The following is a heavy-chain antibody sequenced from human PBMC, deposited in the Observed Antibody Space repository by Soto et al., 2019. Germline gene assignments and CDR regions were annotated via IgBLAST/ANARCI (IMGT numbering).Heavy chain of an antibody. Sequence: HEHLVQSGAEVKRPGASLKASCKASGYSFTGYYIHWVRQAPGQGLEWMGWINPDSGATNYAQNFQGRVTLISDTSISTASMDLTSLTSDDTAVYYCARGDYGTGGYPFPYFDYWGQGTLVIVSS. CDR2: INPDSGAT. D-gene: IGHD2-8*02. CDR1: GYSFTGYY. CDR3: ARGDYGTGGYPFPYFDY. V-gene: IGHV1-2*02. J-gene: IGHJ4*02.